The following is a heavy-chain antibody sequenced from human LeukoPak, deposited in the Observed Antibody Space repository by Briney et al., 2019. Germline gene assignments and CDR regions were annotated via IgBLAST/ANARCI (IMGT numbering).Heavy chain of an antibody. J-gene: IGHJ1*01. CDR2: ISGGGDNT. D-gene: IGHD3-3*01. CDR1: GFTFSSHA. Sequence: GGSLRLSCAASGFTFSSHAMSWVRQAPGKGLEWLSAISGGGDNTYYADSVKGRFTISRDNSKNTLYLQMNSLRAEDTALYYCAKLTYYDFWSGYQYFQHWGQGTLVTVSS. CDR3: AKLTYYDFWSGYQYFQH. V-gene: IGHV3-23*01.